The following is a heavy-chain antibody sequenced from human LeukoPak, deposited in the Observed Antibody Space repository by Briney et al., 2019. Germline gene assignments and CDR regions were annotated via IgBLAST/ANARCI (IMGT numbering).Heavy chain of an antibody. D-gene: IGHD3-22*01. CDR2: IYYSGST. J-gene: IGHJ4*02. CDR3: ARHSTYYYDSSYYFDY. CDR1: GGSFSDYY. Sequence: KSSETLSLTCAVYGGSFSDYYWSWIRQPPGKGLEWIGYIYYSGSTNYNPSLKSRVTISVDTSKNQFSLKLSSVTAADTAVYYCARHSTYYYDSSYYFDYWGQGTLVTVSS. V-gene: IGHV4-59*08.